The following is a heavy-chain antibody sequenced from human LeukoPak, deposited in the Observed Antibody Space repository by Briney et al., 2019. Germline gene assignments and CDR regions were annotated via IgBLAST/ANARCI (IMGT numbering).Heavy chain of an antibody. CDR1: GFTVSNNY. D-gene: IGHD2-8*01. J-gene: IGHJ6*03. CDR3: ARDPIMNYYMDV. V-gene: IGHV3-53*01. CDR2: IYAGGST. Sequence: GGSLRLSCAASGFTVSNNYMSWVRQAPGKGLEWVSVIYAGGSTYYADSVKGRFTISRDNSKNTLFLQMNGLRGEDTAVYYCARDPIMNYYMDVWGKGTTVTVSS.